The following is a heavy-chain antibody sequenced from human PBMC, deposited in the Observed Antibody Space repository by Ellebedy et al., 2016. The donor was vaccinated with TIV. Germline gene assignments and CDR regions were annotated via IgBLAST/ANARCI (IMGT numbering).Heavy chain of an antibody. V-gene: IGHV3-15*07. CDR2: IKSKTDGGTK. D-gene: IGHD1-7*01. Sequence: PGGSLRLSCPASGFTFSNAWMNWVRQAPGKGLEWVGRIKSKTDGGTKDYASPVKGRFTISRDDSKNTLYLQMNSLKTEDTAVYYCTKASRPGVTGTTIHYWGQGTLVTVSS. J-gene: IGHJ4*02. CDR1: GFTFSNAW. CDR3: TKASRPGVTGTTIHY.